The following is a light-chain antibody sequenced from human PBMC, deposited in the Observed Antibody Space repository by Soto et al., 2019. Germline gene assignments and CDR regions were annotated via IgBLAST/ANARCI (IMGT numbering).Light chain of an antibody. V-gene: IGKV1-5*01. CDR2: DAS. Sequence: DIQMTQSPSTLSASVGDRVTITCRASQSIRSWLAWYQQNPGKAPKLLIYDASSLESGVPSRFGGRGFGTEFPFTISSLQPDDFATYYGQQYNSNPWTFGQGTKVDIK. J-gene: IGKJ1*01. CDR3: QQYNSNPWT. CDR1: QSIRSW.